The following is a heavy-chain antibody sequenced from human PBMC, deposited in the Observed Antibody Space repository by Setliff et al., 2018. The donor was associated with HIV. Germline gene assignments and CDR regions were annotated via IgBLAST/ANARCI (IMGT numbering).Heavy chain of an antibody. D-gene: IGHD3-3*01. J-gene: IGHJ3*02. CDR3: ARPLTPSYNFWGDAFSI. V-gene: IGHV4-59*08. CDR1: GGSISGHY. Sequence: SETLSLTCILSGGSISGHYWSWIRQPPGKGLEWIGTIHYSGSTSYNPSLRSRVTISVDTSKNQFSLKLTSVTAADTAVYYCARPLTPSYNFWGDAFSIWGQGTMVT. CDR2: IHYSGST.